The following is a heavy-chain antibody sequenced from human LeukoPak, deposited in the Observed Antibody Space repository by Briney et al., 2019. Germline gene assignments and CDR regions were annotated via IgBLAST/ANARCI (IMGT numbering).Heavy chain of an antibody. CDR1: GGSISSYY. CDR3: ARDSRCSSPSCTEDYYYYYMDV. V-gene: IGHV4-4*07. Sequence: SETLSLTCTVSGGSISSYYWSWIRQPAGKGLEWIGRIYTSGSTNYNPSLKSRVTMSVDTSKNQFSLKLSSVTVADTAVYCCARDSRCSSPSCTEDYYYYYMDVWGKGTTVTVSS. D-gene: IGHD2-2*01. CDR2: IYTSGST. J-gene: IGHJ6*03.